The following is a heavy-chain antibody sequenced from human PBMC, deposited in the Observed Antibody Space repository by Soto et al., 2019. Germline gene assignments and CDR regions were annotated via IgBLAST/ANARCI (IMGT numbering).Heavy chain of an antibody. D-gene: IGHD5-18*01. CDR3: AREASDTAMEYYYYYGMDV. V-gene: IGHV3-30-3*01. CDR2: ISYDGSNK. CDR1: GFTFSSYA. Sequence: GGSLRLSCAASGFTFSSYAMHWVRQAPGKGLEWVAVISYDGSNKYYADSVKGRFTISRDNSKNTLYLQMNSLRAEDTAVYYCAREASDTAMEYYYYYGMDVWGQGTTVTVSS. J-gene: IGHJ6*02.